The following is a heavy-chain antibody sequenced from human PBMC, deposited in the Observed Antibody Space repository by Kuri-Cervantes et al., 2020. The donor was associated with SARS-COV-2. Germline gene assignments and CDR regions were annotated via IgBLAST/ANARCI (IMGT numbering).Heavy chain of an antibody. V-gene: IGHV3-7*05. D-gene: IGHD4-17*01. J-gene: IGHJ5*02. CDR1: GFTFGSYG. Sequence: GGSLRLSCAASGFTFGSYGMHWVRQAPGKGLEWVANIKQDGSEKYYVDSVKGRFTISRDNAKNSLYLQMNSLRAEDTAVYYCARGRRIDYGDYAGWGRMNWFDPWGQGTLVTVSS. CDR3: ARGRRIDYGDYAGWGRMNWFDP. CDR2: IKQDGSEK.